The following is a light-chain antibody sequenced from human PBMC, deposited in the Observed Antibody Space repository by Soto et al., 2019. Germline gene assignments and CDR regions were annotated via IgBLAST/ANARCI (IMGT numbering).Light chain of an antibody. CDR1: QSISSY. Sequence: DIQMTQSPSSLSASVGDRVTITCRASQSISSYLNWYQQKPGKAPKLLIYAASSLQSGVPSRFSGSGSWTDFTLTISSLQPEDVATYYCQQSYSTPFTFGPGTKVDIK. CDR2: AAS. J-gene: IGKJ3*01. V-gene: IGKV1-39*01. CDR3: QQSYSTPFT.